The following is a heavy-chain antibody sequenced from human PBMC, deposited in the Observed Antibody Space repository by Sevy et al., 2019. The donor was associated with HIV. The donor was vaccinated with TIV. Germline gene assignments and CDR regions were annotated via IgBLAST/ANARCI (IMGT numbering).Heavy chain of an antibody. D-gene: IGHD7-27*01. J-gene: IGHJ3*01. CDR3: AKEGGRSDNGFDIWGRRDYGSDAFDV. CDR2: IIPLIGRG. V-gene: IGHV1-69*10. CDR1: GGSVSRDS. Sequence: ASVKVSCKTSGGSVSRDSISWVRQAPGQGLEWMGGIIPLIGRGKYAQKFQGRVTITAEKSTKTTYMELRSLSSAETAVYYRAKEGGRSDNGFDIWGRRDYGSDAFDVWGPGTMVTVSS.